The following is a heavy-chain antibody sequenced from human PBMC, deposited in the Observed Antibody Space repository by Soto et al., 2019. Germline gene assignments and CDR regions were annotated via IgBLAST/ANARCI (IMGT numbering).Heavy chain of an antibody. Sequence: GGSLRLSCAASGFTFSSYGMHWVRQAPGKGLEWVAVIWYDGSNKYYADSVKGRFTISRDNSKNTLYLQMNSLRAEDTAVYYCARDNGDMTTSPGYYYGMDVWGQGTTVTVSS. CDR3: ARDNGDMTTSPGYYYGMDV. CDR1: GFTFSSYG. V-gene: IGHV3-33*01. D-gene: IGHD4-17*01. J-gene: IGHJ6*02. CDR2: IWYDGSNK.